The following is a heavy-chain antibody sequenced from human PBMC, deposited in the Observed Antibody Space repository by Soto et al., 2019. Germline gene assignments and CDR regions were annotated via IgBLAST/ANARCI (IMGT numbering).Heavy chain of an antibody. CDR3: AREREEYCSGGTCPNYYYYAMDV. CDR2: IFYSAST. CDR1: GDSISIGGYY. D-gene: IGHD2-15*01. V-gene: IGHV4-31*03. Sequence: TLSLTCPVSGDSISIGGYYWNWIRQHPGKGLEWMGYIFYSASTYYNPSLMSRLTISVDTSKNQFSPRLSSVTAADTAVYYCAREREEYCSGGTCPNYYYYAMDVWGQGTKVTVYS. J-gene: IGHJ6*02.